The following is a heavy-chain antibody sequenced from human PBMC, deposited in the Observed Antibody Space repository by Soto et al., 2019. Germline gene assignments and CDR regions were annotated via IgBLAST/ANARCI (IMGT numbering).Heavy chain of an antibody. CDR3: XXXXSGWSLNGLDV. CDR1: GSAITRYY. J-gene: IGHJ6*02. D-gene: IGHD6-19*01. Sequence: QVDLVQSGAEVKKPGASVTISCKASGSAITRYYIHWVRQAPGRGLEWMGIINPGGGSASYAQKFQDRVTIDKDTSTGTXXXXXXXXXXXXXXXXXXXXXXSGWSLNGLDVWGQGTTVNVSS. V-gene: IGHV1-46*01. CDR2: INPGGGSA.